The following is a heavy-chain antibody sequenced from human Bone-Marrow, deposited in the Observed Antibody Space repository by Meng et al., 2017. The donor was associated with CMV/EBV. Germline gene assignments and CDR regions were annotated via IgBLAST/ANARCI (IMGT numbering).Heavy chain of an antibody. J-gene: IGHJ4*02. CDR1: AFTVSSNY. D-gene: IGHD2-21*01. Sequence: GESLKIPCEASAFTVSSNYMSWVRRAPGKELQWVSLTYSDGTTYYADSVEGRFTIARDVSKNTLYLQMDSLRAEDTAVYFCAAAPHRGGTDCCALESWGQGALVTVSS. CDR2: TYSDGTT. V-gene: IGHV3-53*01. CDR3: AAAPHRGGTDCCALES.